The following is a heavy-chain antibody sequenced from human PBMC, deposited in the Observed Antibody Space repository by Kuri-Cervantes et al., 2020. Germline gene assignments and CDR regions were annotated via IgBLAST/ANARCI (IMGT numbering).Heavy chain of an antibody. V-gene: IGHV1-2*02. D-gene: IGHD6-19*01. CDR3: AREHEGGSSGSPIGWFDP. CDR1: GYTFTGYY. J-gene: IGHJ5*02. CDR2: SNPNSGGT. Sequence: ASVKVSCKASGYTFTGYYMHWVRQAPGQGLEWMGWSNPNSGGTNYAQKFQGRVTMTRDTSISTAYMELSRLRSDDTAVYYCAREHEGGSSGSPIGWFDPWGQGTLVTVSS.